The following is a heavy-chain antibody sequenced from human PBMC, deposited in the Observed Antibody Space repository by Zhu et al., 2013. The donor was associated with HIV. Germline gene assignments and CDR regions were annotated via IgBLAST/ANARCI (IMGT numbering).Heavy chain of an antibody. CDR3: ARDFHWGLVLPAATGWFDP. D-gene: IGHD2-15*01. V-gene: IGHV4-39*07. CDR1: GGSIRGSSYY. J-gene: IGHJ5*02. Sequence: QVQLQESGPRVVRPSETLSLTCTVSGGSIRGSSYYWAWIRRPPGKGLEWIGSIHHSGTTYFNSSLKSRVTVSVDTSKNQFSLKMNSVTAADTAVYYCARDFHWGLVLPAATGWFDPWGQGIPGHRLL. CDR2: IHHSGTT.